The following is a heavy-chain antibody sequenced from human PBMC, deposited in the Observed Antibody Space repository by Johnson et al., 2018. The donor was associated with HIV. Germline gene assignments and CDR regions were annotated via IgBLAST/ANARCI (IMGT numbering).Heavy chain of an antibody. CDR3: AKDRYYDSSGPDAFDI. D-gene: IGHD3-22*01. CDR2: ISYDGSIK. CDR1: GFTFSSYA. V-gene: IGHV3-30*04. Sequence: QVQLVESGGGVVQPGRSLRLSCAASGFTFSSYAMHWVRQAPGKGLEWVAVISYDGSIKYYGDSVKGRFTISRDNSKNTLYLQMNSLRVEDTAVYYCAKDRYYDSSGPDAFDIWGQGTMVTVS. J-gene: IGHJ3*02.